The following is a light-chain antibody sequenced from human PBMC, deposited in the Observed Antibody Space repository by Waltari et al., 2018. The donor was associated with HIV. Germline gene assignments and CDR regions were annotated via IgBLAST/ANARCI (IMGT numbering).Light chain of an antibody. V-gene: IGKV4-1*01. CDR2: WAS. CDR1: QSVLHSSNNKNY. Sequence: DIVMTQSPDSLAVSLGERATIDCKSRQSVLHSSNNKNYLAWYQQKPGQPPKLLIYWASTRESGVPDRFSGSGSGTDFTLTISSLQAEDVAVYYCQQYYSSLITFGQGTRLEIK. J-gene: IGKJ5*01. CDR3: QQYYSSLIT.